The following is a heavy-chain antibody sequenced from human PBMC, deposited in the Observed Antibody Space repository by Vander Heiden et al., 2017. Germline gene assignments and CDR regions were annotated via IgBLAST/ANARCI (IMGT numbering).Heavy chain of an antibody. V-gene: IGHV1-69*01. Sequence: QVQLVQSGAEVKKPGSSVKVSCKASRGTFSSYAISWVRQAPGQGLEWMGGIIPIFGTANYAQKFQGRVTITADESTSTAYMELSSLRSEDTAVYYCARTALGYSYGLGPSGYWGQGTLVTVSS. CDR3: ARTALGYSYGLGPSGY. J-gene: IGHJ4*02. CDR2: IIPIFGTA. D-gene: IGHD5-18*01. CDR1: RGTFSSYA.